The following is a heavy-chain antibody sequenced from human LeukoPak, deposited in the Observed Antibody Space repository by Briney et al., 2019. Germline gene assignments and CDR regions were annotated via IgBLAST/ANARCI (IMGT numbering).Heavy chain of an antibody. Sequence: ASVKVSCKVSGYTLTELSMHLVRQAPGKGLEWMGGFDPEDGETIYAQKFQGRVTMTEDTSTDTAYMELSSLRSEDTAVYYCATDGIAAAGTAPLLWGQGTLVTVSS. CDR1: GYTLTELS. CDR2: FDPEDGET. J-gene: IGHJ4*02. D-gene: IGHD6-13*01. V-gene: IGHV1-24*01. CDR3: ATDGIAAAGTAPLL.